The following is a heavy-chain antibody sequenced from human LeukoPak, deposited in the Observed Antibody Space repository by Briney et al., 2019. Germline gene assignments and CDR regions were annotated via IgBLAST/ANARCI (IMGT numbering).Heavy chain of an antibody. Sequence: GGSLRLSCAASGFSFSDYWMTWVRQAPGKGLEWVANINHDGNIIYYLDSVKGRFTISRDNAKNTLYLQMKSLRAEDTAVYYCAELGITMIGGVWGKGTTVTISS. CDR1: GFSFSDYW. CDR3: AELGITMIGGV. V-gene: IGHV3-7*01. CDR2: INHDGNII. D-gene: IGHD3-10*02. J-gene: IGHJ6*04.